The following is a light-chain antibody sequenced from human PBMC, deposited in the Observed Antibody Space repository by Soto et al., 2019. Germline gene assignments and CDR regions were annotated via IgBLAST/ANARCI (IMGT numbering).Light chain of an antibody. CDR1: SSDVGGYSF. CDR2: EVN. J-gene: IGLJ1*01. Sequence: QSVLTQPPSASGSPGQSVTISCAGTSSDVGGYSFVSWYQQHPGNAPKLVIYEVNKLPSGVPDRFSGSKSGNAASLTVSGLQAEDEDDYYCASYAGSNSGFGTGTKLTVL. V-gene: IGLV2-8*01. CDR3: ASYAGSNSG.